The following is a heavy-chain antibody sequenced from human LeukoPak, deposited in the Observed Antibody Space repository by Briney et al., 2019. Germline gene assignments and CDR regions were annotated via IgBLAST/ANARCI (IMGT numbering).Heavy chain of an antibody. J-gene: IGHJ4*02. CDR1: GFTFRSYW. V-gene: IGHV3-74*01. CDR2: INSDDSST. D-gene: IGHD5-12*01. CDR3: AKDGAWLRFDD. Sequence: GGSLRLSCAASGFTFRSYWMRWVRQAPGKGLVWVSRINSDDSSTSFADSVKGRFTISRDDSKNTLYLQMKSLRAEDTAVYYCAKDGAWLRFDDWGQGILVSVSS.